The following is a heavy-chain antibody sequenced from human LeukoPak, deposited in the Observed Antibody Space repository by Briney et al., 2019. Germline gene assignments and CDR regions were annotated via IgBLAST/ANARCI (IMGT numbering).Heavy chain of an antibody. CDR1: GFTFSSYS. J-gene: IGHJ3*02. D-gene: IGHD3-22*01. CDR2: ISSSSSYI. Sequence: GGSLRLSCAASGFTFSSYSMNWVRQAPGKGLEWVSSISSSSSYIYYADSVKGRFTISRDNAKNSLYLQMNSLRAEDTAVYYCAREPPGHYYDSSGYYEPDAFDIWGQGTMVTVSS. CDR3: AREPPGHYYDSSGYYEPDAFDI. V-gene: IGHV3-21*01.